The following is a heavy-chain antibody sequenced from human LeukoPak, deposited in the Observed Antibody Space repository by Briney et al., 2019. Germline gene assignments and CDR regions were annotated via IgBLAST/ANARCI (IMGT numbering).Heavy chain of an antibody. CDR3: ARVPVTGAFDI. J-gene: IGHJ3*02. V-gene: IGHV3-21*01. Sequence: GGSLRLSCAASGFTFSSYSMNWVRQAPGKGLEWVSSISSSSSYIYYADSVKGRFTISRDNAKNSLYQQMNSLRAEDTAVYYCARVPVTGAFDIWGQGTMVTVSS. D-gene: IGHD4-17*01. CDR2: ISSSSSYI. CDR1: GFTFSSYS.